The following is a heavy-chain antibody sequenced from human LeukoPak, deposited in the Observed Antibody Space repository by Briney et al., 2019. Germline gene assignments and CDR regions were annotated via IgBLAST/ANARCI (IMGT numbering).Heavy chain of an antibody. Sequence: PSQTLSLTCTVSGGSISSGDYYWSWIRQPPGKGLEWIGYIYYSGSTYYNPSLKSRVTISVDTSKSQFSLKLSSVTAADTAVYYCARDRGKGAAAGSDAFDIWGQGTMVTVSS. V-gene: IGHV4-30-4*08. CDR2: IYYSGST. CDR3: ARDRGKGAAAGSDAFDI. D-gene: IGHD6-13*01. J-gene: IGHJ3*02. CDR1: GGSISSGDYY.